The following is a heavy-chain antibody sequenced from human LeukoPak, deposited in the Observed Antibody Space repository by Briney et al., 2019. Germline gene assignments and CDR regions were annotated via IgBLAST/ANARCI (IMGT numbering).Heavy chain of an antibody. J-gene: IGHJ4*02. V-gene: IGHV1-8*01. Sequence: ASVKVSCKASGYTFTSYDINWVRQATGQGLEWMGWMNPNSGNTGYAQKFQGRVTMTRNTSISTAYMEPSSLRSEDTAVYYCARHKNSKLQGFDYWGQGTLVTVSS. D-gene: IGHD5-24*01. CDR1: GYTFTSYD. CDR2: MNPNSGNT. CDR3: ARHKNSKLQGFDY.